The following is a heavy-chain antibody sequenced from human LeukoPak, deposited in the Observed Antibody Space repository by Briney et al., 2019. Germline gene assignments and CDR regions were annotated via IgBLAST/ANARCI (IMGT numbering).Heavy chain of an antibody. D-gene: IGHD6-6*01. CDR2: IRSKANSYAT. J-gene: IGHJ6*03. CDR1: GFTFSGSA. V-gene: IGHV3-73*01. Sequence: GGSLRLSCAASGFTFSGSAMHWVRQASGKGLEWVGRIRSKANSYATAYAASVKGRFTISRDDSKNTAYQQMNSLKTEDTAVYYCTRQFIAARPVYYYYYMDVWGKGTTVTVSS. CDR3: TRQFIAARPVYYYYYMDV.